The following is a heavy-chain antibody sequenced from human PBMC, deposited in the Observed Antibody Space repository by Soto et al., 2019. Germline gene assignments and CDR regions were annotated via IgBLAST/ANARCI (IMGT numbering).Heavy chain of an antibody. D-gene: IGHD3-10*01. Sequence: GGSLRLSCAASGFDFSSYAMNWARQAPGKGLEWVSGISGSGIDVYYADSVRGRFTISRDNSKNTIYLQVNSLRVEDTAMYYCAFGTRGVVDTYYHYWSRGTMVTVSS. CDR1: GFDFSSYA. V-gene: IGHV3-23*05. CDR2: ISGSGIDV. CDR3: AFGTRGVVDTYYHY. J-gene: IGHJ4*02.